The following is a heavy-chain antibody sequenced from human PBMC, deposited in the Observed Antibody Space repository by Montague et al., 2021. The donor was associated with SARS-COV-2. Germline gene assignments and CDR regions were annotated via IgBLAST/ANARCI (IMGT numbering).Heavy chain of an antibody. Sequence: SLSLSCAASGFTFSSYEMNWVRQAPGKGLEWVSYISSSGSNIDYADSVKGRFTISRDNAKNSLYLQMNSLRAEDTAVYYCARVYGGDDVIGNYFDYWGQGTLVTVSS. V-gene: IGHV3-48*03. CDR1: GFTFSSYE. J-gene: IGHJ4*02. CDR2: ISSSGSNI. CDR3: ARVYGGDDVIGNYFDY. D-gene: IGHD2-21*01.